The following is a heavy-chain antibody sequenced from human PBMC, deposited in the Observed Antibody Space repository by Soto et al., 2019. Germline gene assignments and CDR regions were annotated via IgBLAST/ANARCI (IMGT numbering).Heavy chain of an antibody. CDR1: GFSLSTSGVG. V-gene: IGHV2-5*01. CDR2: IYWNDDK. CDR3: AHRLFDYSNYGWYFDL. J-gene: IGHJ2*01. Sequence: QITLKESGPTLVKPTQTLTLTCTFSGFSLSTSGVGVGWIRQPPGKALEWLALIYWNDDKRYSPSLKSRLTITKDTSKNQVVLTMTNMHPVDTATYYCAHRLFDYSNYGWYFDLWGRGTLVTVSS. D-gene: IGHD4-4*01.